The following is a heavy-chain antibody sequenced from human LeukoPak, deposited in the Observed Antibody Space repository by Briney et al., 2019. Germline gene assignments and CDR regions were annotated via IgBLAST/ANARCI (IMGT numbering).Heavy chain of an antibody. CDR1: GYTFTSYG. V-gene: IGHV1-18*01. CDR2: ISAYNGNT. J-gene: IGHJ4*02. CDR3: ARGLGFTMVRGVIRDY. Sequence: SVKVSCKASGYTFTSYGISWVRQAPGQGLEWMGWISAYNGNTNYAQKLQGRVTMTTDTSTSTAYRELRSLRSDDTAVYYCARGLGFTMVRGVIRDYWGQGTLVTVSS. D-gene: IGHD3-10*01.